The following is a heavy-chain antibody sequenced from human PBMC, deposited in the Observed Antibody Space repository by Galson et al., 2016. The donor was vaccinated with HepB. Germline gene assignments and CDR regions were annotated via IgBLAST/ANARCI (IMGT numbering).Heavy chain of an antibody. V-gene: IGHV3-23*01. CDR3: ARDDRYGSEKNSYYGMDV. CDR2: ISGSAGNT. J-gene: IGHJ6*02. D-gene: IGHD3-10*01. Sequence: SLRLSCAASGFTFSSNAMSWVRQAPGKGLEWVSLISGSAGNTYYADSVKGRFTISRDNSKNTLYLQMNSLRVEDTAVYYCARDDRYGSEKNSYYGMDVWGQGTTVTVSS. CDR1: GFTFSSNA.